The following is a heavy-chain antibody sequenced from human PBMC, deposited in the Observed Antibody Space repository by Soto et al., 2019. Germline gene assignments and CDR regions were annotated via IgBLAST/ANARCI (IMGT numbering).Heavy chain of an antibody. CDR2: VNPNSGNT. CDR3: ARDVLRGNRREKPLDY. D-gene: IGHD2-8*01. V-gene: IGHV1-8*01. CDR1: GYTFTTYD. Sequence: ASVKVSCKASGYTFTTYDINWVRQATGQGLEWMGWVNPNSGNTGYAQKFQGRVTMTRNTSITTAYMELSSLRSEDTAVYYCARDVLRGNRREKPLDYWGQGTLVTVSS. J-gene: IGHJ4*02.